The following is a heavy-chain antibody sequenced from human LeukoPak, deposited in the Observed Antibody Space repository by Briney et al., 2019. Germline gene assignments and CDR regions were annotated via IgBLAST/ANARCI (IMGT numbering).Heavy chain of an antibody. D-gene: IGHD3-3*01. CDR1: GGSISSNTYY. CDR3: ARQRTSGSASNLRVAQIDS. CDR2: IYYSGNT. V-gene: IGHV4-39*01. J-gene: IGHJ4*02. Sequence: SETLSLTCTASGGSISSNTYYWAWIRQPPGRGLEWFGSIYYSGNTYYSPSLKSRVTISVDTSKNQFSLKVSSVTAADSALYFCARQRTSGSASNLRVAQIDSWGQGTLVTVSS.